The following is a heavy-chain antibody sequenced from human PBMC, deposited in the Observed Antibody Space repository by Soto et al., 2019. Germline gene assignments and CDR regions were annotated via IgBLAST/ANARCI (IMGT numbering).Heavy chain of an antibody. CDR3: ASFQFGGVTVSLGAFDI. CDR2: ISSSSSTI. V-gene: IGHV3-48*01. J-gene: IGHJ3*02. Sequence: PGGSLRLSCAASGFTFSSYSMNWVRQAPGKGLEWVSYISSSSSTIYYADYVKGRFTISRDNAKNSLYLQMNSLRAEDTAEYNCASFQFGGVTVSLGAFDIWGQGTMVTVSS. CDR1: GFTFSSYS. D-gene: IGHD3-16*02.